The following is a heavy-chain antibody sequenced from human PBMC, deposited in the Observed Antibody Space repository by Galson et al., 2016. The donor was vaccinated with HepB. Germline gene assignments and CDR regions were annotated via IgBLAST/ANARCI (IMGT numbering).Heavy chain of an antibody. V-gene: IGHV4-39*01. CDR2: IYYSGNT. CDR3: ARNNSGCYTLAS. Sequence: SETLSLTCIVPGGSINNDNHCWGWIRQPPGKGLEWIGSIYYSGNTHYNPSLNSRVTISVDTSKNQFSLRLTSVTASDTAIYYCARNNSGCYTLASWGQGTLVTVSS. J-gene: IGHJ5*01. CDR1: GGSINNDNHC. D-gene: IGHD6-19*01.